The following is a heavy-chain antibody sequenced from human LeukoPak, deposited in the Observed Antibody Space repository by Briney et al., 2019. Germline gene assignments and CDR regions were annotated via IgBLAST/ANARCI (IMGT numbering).Heavy chain of an antibody. Sequence: PSQTLSLTCTVSGGSISSGGYYWSWIRQHPGKGLEWIGYIYYSGSTYYNPSLKGRVTISVDTSKNQFSLKLSSVTAADTAVYYCARVYYYDSSGYYFLCYFDYWGQGTLVTVSS. J-gene: IGHJ4*02. CDR1: GGSISSGGYY. CDR2: IYYSGST. V-gene: IGHV4-30-4*08. D-gene: IGHD3-22*01. CDR3: ARVYYYDSSGYYFLCYFDY.